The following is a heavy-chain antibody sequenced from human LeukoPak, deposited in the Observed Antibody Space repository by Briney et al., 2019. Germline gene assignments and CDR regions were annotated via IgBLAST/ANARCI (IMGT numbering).Heavy chain of an antibody. D-gene: IGHD1-14*01. CDR1: GFTVSSNY. V-gene: IGHV3-66*02. CDR2: IYSGGST. CDR3: ARDPRKEHRAFDI. J-gene: IGHJ3*02. Sequence: GGSLRLSCAASGFTVSSNYMSWVRQAPGKGLEWVSVIYSGGSTYYAGSVKGRFTISRDNSKNTLYLQMNSLRAEDTAVYYCARDPRKEHRAFDIWGQGTMVTVSS.